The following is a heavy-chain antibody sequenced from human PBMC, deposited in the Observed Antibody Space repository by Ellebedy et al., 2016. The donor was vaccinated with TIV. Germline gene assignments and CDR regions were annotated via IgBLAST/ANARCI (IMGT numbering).Heavy chain of an antibody. V-gene: IGHV3-30*09. CDR2: ISHDGSNK. D-gene: IGHD6-13*01. Sequence: GGSLRLXXAASGFTFSYYSMHWVRQAPGKGLEWVAVISHDGSNKYRAESVKGRFAISRDDSKNTLYLQMNTLRTEDTAVYFCTRGSSSRGYFDSWGQGTLVTVSS. CDR1: GFTFSYYS. CDR3: TRGSSSRGYFDS. J-gene: IGHJ4*02.